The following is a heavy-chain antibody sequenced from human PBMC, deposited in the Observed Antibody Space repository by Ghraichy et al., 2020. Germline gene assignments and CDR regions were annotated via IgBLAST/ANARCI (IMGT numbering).Heavy chain of an antibody. CDR2: VWYGSRNK. CDR1: GFTFNNYG. J-gene: IGHJ3*02. CDR3: ARDVLRWLEQGAFDI. V-gene: IGHV3-33*01. D-gene: IGHD5-24*01. Sequence: GGSLRLSCAASGFTFNNYGMHWVRQAPGKGLEWVAVVWYGSRNKYYADSVKGRFTISRDNSKDTVFLQMNSLRAEDTAVYYCARDVLRWLEQGAFDIWGQGTTLTVSS.